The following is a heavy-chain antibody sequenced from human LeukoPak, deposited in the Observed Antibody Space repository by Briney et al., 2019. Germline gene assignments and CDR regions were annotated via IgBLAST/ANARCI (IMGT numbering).Heavy chain of an antibody. CDR2: IIPIFGTA. CDR3: ASSRRWLPEGYFDY. Sequence: SVKVSCRASGGXFSSYAISWVRQAPGQGLEWMGGIIPIFGTANYAQKFQGRVTITADESTSTAYMELSSLRSEDTAVYYCASSRRWLPEGYFDYWGQGTLVTVSS. J-gene: IGHJ4*02. V-gene: IGHV1-69*01. CDR1: GGXFSSYA. D-gene: IGHD5-24*01.